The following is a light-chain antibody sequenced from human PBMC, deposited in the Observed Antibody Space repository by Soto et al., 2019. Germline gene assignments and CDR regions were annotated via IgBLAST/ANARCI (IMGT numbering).Light chain of an antibody. CDR3: CSYAGTYTL. J-gene: IGLJ2*01. CDR2: DVS. CDR1: SSDVGGYNY. Sequence: QSALTQPRSVSGSPGQSVTISCTGTSSDVGGYNYVSWYQQHPGKAPKLMIYDVSKRPSGVPDRFSGSKSGNTASLTISGLQVEDEADYYCCSYAGTYTLFGGGTKLTVL. V-gene: IGLV2-11*01.